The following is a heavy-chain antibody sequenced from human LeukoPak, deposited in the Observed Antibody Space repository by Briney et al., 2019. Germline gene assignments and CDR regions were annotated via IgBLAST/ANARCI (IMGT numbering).Heavy chain of an antibody. V-gene: IGHV5-51*01. J-gene: IGHJ4*02. CDR1: GYSFTSYW. D-gene: IGHD3-16*01. CDR3: ARPGEPREKYYFDY. CDR2: IYPGESDT. Sequence: GGSLKISLKGSGYSFTSYWIGWVRPKPGKGLEGMGIIYPGESDTRYSPSFQGQVTISADKSISTAYLQWSSLKTSDTAMYYCARPGEPREKYYFDYWGQGTLVTVSS.